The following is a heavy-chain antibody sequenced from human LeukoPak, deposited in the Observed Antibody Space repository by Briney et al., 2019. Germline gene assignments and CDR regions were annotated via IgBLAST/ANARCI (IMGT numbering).Heavy chain of an antibody. V-gene: IGHV3-48*03. D-gene: IGHD3-9*01. CDR2: ISSSGSTI. CDR1: GFTLSSYE. Sequence: GGSLRLSCAASGFTLSSYEMNWVRQAPGKGLEWVSYISSSGSTIYYADSVKGRFTISRDNAKNSLYLQMNSLRAEDTAVYYCASAYYDILTGLGFDYWGQGTLVTVSS. CDR3: ASAYYDILTGLGFDY. J-gene: IGHJ4*02.